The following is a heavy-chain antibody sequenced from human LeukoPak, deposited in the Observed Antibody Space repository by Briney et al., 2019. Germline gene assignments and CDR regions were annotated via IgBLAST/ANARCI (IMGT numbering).Heavy chain of an antibody. CDR1: GGSFEHYF. V-gene: IGHV4-59*01. J-gene: IGHJ4*02. CDR2: VYYTGSS. Sequence: PSETLSLTCTVSGGSFEHYFWSWIRQPPGKGLEFLGYVYYTGSSDYSPSLKSRLTISADTAKNQFSLKLRSVTAADTAVYYCARHRRSHGAEYWGQGTLVTVSS. CDR3: ARHRRSHGAEY. D-gene: IGHD5-18*01.